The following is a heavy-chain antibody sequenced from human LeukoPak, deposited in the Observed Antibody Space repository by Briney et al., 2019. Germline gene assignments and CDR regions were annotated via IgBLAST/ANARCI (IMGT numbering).Heavy chain of an antibody. Sequence: ASVKVSCKVSGYTLTELSMHWVRQAPGKGLEWMGGFDPEDGETIYAQKFQGRVTMTEDTSTDTAYMEPSSLRSEDTAVYYCATHRGDYGDSYYYYYMDVWGKGTTVTVSS. CDR3: ATHRGDYGDSYYYYYMDV. D-gene: IGHD4-17*01. CDR1: GYTLTELS. V-gene: IGHV1-24*01. J-gene: IGHJ6*03. CDR2: FDPEDGET.